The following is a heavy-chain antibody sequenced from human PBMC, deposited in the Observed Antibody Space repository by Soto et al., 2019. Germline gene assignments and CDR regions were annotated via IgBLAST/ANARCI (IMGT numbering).Heavy chain of an antibody. CDR2: VSVSGGST. V-gene: IGHV3-23*01. Sequence: EVQLLESGGDLVQPGGSLRLSCAASGFTFITYAISWVRQAPGQGLEWVSTVSVSGGSTDYTDSVKGRFTISRDNSKNTVYLHMTSLRAEDKAVYYCANMRIRGQLPPEHYFDPWGQGTLVTVSS. CDR1: GFTFITYA. CDR3: ANMRIRGQLPPEHYFDP. J-gene: IGHJ5*02. D-gene: IGHD2-15*01.